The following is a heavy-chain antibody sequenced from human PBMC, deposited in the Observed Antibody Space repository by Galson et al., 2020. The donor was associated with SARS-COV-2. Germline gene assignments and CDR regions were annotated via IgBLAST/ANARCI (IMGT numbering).Heavy chain of an antibody. D-gene: IGHD6-13*01. CDR3: AREAGNSWYFDY. CDR2: ISYSGAT. V-gene: IGHV4-39*07. Sequence: SETLSLTCSVSGVSIANSRFYWGCHRPPPGLGLEWIGSISYSGATYSKPSLKSRVTVSLDTSKNQFSLRLNSVTAADTGVYYCAREAGNSWYFDYWAPGTLVTVSS. CDR1: GVSIANSRFY. J-gene: IGHJ4*02.